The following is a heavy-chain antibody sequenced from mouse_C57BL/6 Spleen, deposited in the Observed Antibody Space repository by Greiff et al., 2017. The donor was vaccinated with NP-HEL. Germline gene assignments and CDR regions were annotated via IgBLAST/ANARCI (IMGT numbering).Heavy chain of an antibody. CDR2: IDPSDSYT. V-gene: IGHV1-50*01. CDR3: ARGRAYFDV. CDR1: GYTFTSYW. Sequence: VQLQQPGAELVKPGASVKLSCKASGYTFTSYWMQWVNQRPGQGLEWIGEIDPSDSYTNYNQKFKGKATLTVDTSSSTAYMQLSSLTSEDSAVYYCARGRAYFDVWGTGTTVTVSS. J-gene: IGHJ1*03.